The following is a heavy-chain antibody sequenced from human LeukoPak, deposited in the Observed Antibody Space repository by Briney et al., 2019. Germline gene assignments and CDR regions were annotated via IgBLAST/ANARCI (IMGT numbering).Heavy chain of an antibody. CDR2: ISSSSSYI. V-gene: IGHV3-21*01. J-gene: IGHJ6*02. CDR3: AGVGGLREGYSYYGMDV. CDR1: GFTFSSYS. D-gene: IGHD2-15*01. Sequence: AGGYLRLSCAASGFTFSSYSMNWVRQAPGKGLECVSSISSSSSYIYYADSVKGRFTISRDNAKNSLYLQMNSLRAEDTAVYYCAGVGGLREGYSYYGMDVWGQGTTVTVSS.